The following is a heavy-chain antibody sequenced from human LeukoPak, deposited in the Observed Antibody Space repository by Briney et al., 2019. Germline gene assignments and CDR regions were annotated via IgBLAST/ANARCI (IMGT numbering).Heavy chain of an antibody. CDR1: GFTFTSSA. CDR2: IVVGSGNT. D-gene: IGHD2-15*01. Sequence: SVKVSCKASGFTFTSSAVQWVRQARGQRLEWIGWIVVGSGNTNYAQKFQERVTITRDMSTSTAYMELSSLRSEDAAVYYCAAGPYCSGGSCYQNWFDPWGQGTLVTVSS. CDR3: AAGPYCSGGSCYQNWFDP. J-gene: IGHJ5*02. V-gene: IGHV1-58*01.